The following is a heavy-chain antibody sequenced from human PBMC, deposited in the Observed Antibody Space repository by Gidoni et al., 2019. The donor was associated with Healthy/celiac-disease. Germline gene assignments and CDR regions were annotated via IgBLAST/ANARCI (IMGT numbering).Heavy chain of an antibody. V-gene: IGHV4-34*01. J-gene: IGHJ5*02. D-gene: IGHD5-12*01. CDR1: DWLFSGYY. CDR3: AGRSVYDGSRAGWFDP. CDR2: INPSGST. Sequence: VQLQQWGAGLLKPLQTLSLTCAVYDWLFSGYYWSCIRQPPVKGLEWIGEINPSGSTNYNPSLKSRVTISVDTSKNQFSLKLSSVTAADTAVYYWAGRSVYDGSRAGWFDPWGQGTLVTVSS.